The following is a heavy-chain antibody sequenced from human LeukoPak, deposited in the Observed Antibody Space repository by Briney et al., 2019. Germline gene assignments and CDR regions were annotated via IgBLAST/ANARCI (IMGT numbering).Heavy chain of an antibody. V-gene: IGHV4-31*03. D-gene: IGHD1/OR15-1a*01. J-gene: IGHJ5*02. CDR1: GGSISSGGYY. Sequence: SQTLSLTCTVSGGSISSGGYYWSWIRQHPGKGLEWIGYIYYSGSTYYNPSLKSRVTISVDTSKNQFSLKLSSVTAADTAVYYCARDRQRLQQRIWFDPWGQGTLVTVSS. CDR2: IYYSGST. CDR3: ARDRQRLQQRIWFDP.